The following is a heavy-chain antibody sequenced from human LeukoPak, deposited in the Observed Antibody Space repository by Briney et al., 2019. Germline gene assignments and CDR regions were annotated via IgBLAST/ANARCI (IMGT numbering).Heavy chain of an antibody. J-gene: IGHJ4*02. D-gene: IGHD2-21*02. V-gene: IGHV3-7*01. CDR2: INQDAREI. Sequence: PGGSLRVSCAAAGFTFSRYWMNWYRQAPGKGLEWVGNINQDAREINYVDSVRGRFTISRDNAKNSLHLQMNSLRAEDTAVYYCATDRDNSDWQKRFDSWGQGTLVTVSS. CDR1: GFTFSRYW. CDR3: ATDRDNSDWQKRFDS.